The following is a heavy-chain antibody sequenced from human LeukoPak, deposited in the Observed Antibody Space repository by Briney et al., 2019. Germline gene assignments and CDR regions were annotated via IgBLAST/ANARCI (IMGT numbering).Heavy chain of an antibody. Sequence: GGSLRLSCAASGFTFSSYSMNWVRQAPGKGLEWVSSISSSSSYIYYADSVKGRFTISRDNAKNSLYLEMNSLRAEDTAIYYCAKMKGHPLPKYYMDVWGQGTTVTVSS. CDR1: GFTFSSYS. CDR2: ISSSSSYI. V-gene: IGHV3-21*04. D-gene: IGHD1-26*01. CDR3: AKMKGHPLPKYYMDV. J-gene: IGHJ6*01.